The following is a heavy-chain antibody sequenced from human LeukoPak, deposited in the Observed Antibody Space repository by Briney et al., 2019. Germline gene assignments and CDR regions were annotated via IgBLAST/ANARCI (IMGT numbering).Heavy chain of an antibody. CDR2: IYTSGST. J-gene: IGHJ4*02. V-gene: IGHV4-61*02. CDR1: GGSISSGSYY. CDR3: ARGGERWELPS. Sequence: SETLSLTCTVSGGSISSGSYYWSWIRQPAGKGLEWIGRIYTSGSTNYNPSLKSRVTISVDTSKNQFSLKLSSVTAADTAVYYCARGGERWELPSWGQGTLVTVSS. D-gene: IGHD1-26*01.